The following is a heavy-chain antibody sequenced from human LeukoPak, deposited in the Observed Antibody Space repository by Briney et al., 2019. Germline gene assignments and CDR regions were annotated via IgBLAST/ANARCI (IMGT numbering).Heavy chain of an antibody. J-gene: IGHJ5*02. V-gene: IGHV3-20*04. CDR3: ARNGYSNSWRRFDP. Sequence: PGGSLRLSCAASGFTFDDYGMSWVRQAPGKGLEWVSGINWNGGSTGYADSVKGRFTISRDNAKNSLYLQMNSLRGEDTAVYYCARNGYSNSWRRFDPWGQGTLVTVSS. CDR1: GFTFDDYG. CDR2: INWNGGST. D-gene: IGHD2/OR15-2a*01.